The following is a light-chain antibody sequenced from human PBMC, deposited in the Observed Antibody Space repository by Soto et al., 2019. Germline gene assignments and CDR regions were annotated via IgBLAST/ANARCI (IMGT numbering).Light chain of an antibody. CDR3: QSYDSSLSGSVV. CDR1: SSNIGAGYD. V-gene: IGLV1-40*01. J-gene: IGLJ2*01. Sequence: QSVLTQPPSVSGAPGKRVTISCTGSSSNIGAGYDVHWYQQLPGTAPKLLIYGNSNRPSGVPERFSGSKSGTSASLAITGLQAEDEADYYCQSYDSSLSGSVVFGGGTKVTVL. CDR2: GNS.